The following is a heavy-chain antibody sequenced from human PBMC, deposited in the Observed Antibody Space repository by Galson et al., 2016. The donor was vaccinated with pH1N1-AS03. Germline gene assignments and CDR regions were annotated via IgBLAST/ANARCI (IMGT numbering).Heavy chain of an antibody. CDR3: ARPSPLGIPGRKGLYAFDF. CDR1: GYNFMSYW. CDR2: MYPEDSDI. V-gene: IGHV5-51*03. J-gene: IGHJ3*01. D-gene: IGHD7-27*01. Sequence: QSGAEVKKPGESLRISCKVYGYNFMSYWIGWVRQMPGKGLEWLGIMYPEDSDIRYSPSLRGRVTISADKSISTAYLQWTSLEASDSAIYFCARPSPLGIPGRKGLYAFDFWGQGTKVTVSS.